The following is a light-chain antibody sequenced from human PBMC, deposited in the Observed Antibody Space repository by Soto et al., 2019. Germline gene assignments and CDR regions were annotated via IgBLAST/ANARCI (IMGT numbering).Light chain of an antibody. CDR2: GAS. CDR1: QTISSN. CDR3: QQYNNWLWT. Sequence: EIVMTQSPATLSVSPGERATLSCRASQTISSNLAWYQQKPGQAPRVLIDGASTRATGIPARFSGSGSGTEFTLTISSLQSEDFAVYYCQQYNNWLWTVGQGTKVEIK. V-gene: IGKV3-15*01. J-gene: IGKJ1*01.